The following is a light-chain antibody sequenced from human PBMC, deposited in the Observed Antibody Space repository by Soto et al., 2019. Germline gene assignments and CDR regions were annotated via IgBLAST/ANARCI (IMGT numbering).Light chain of an antibody. Sequence: EIVMTQSPATLSVSPGERATLSCRASQSVNTNVAWYQQEPGQAPRLLTYGASTRATGIPARFSGSVSGTEFALTISSLQSEDFAVYYCQQYNNWPRTFGQGTKVDIK. CDR1: QSVNTN. V-gene: IGKV3D-15*01. J-gene: IGKJ1*01. CDR2: GAS. CDR3: QQYNNWPRT.